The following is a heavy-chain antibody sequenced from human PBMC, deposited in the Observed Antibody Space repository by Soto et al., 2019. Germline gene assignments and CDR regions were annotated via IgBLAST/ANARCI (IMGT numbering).Heavy chain of an antibody. V-gene: IGHV3-30*18. CDR2: ISFDGSEE. Sequence: QVQLVESGGGVVQPGRSLRLSCAGTGFTFSDYGLHWVRVPPGEGLEWVAVISFDGSEEYYADSVKGRFTVSRDNSKNTLYLQMNGLRAEDSGIYYCAKDKGRDATRWHHKDAFDIWGQGTPVTVSS. D-gene: IGHD6-13*01. CDR1: GFTFSDYG. CDR3: AKDKGRDATRWHHKDAFDI. J-gene: IGHJ3*02.